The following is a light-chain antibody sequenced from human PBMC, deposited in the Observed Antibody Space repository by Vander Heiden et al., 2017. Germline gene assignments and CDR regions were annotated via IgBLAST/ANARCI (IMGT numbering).Light chain of an antibody. V-gene: IGLV1-44*01. J-gene: IGLJ3*02. Sequence: QSVLTQPPSASGTPGMRVTISCSGSGSSIGSNTVNWYLQLPRTAPKLLIYSNNQRPSGVPDRFSGSKSGTSASLDISGLQSEDEADDYCAAWDDSLNGWVFGGGTKLTVL. CDR1: GSSIGSNT. CDR2: SNN. CDR3: AAWDDSLNGWV.